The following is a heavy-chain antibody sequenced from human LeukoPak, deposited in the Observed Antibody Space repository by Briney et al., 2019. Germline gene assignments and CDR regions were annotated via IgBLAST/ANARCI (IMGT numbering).Heavy chain of an antibody. CDR3: TTGFDSAPHDGY. CDR2: FKRNADGGTT. J-gene: IGHJ4*02. D-gene: IGHD3-9*01. Sequence: GGSLRLSCAASGFTFRDAWMNWVRQAPGKGLEWVGRFKRNADGGTTHYCAPVKGRFIISRDDSKKMLYLQMNSLETGDTAVYYCTTGFDSAPHDGYWGQETLVTVSS. CDR1: GFTFRDAW. V-gene: IGHV3-15*01.